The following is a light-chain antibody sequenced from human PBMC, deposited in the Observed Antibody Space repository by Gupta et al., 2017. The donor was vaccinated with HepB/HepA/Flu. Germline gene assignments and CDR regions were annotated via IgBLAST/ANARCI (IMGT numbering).Light chain of an antibody. J-gene: IGLJ2*01. CDR3: SSYTSSSTLVV. CDR1: SSDVGGYNY. V-gene: IGLV2-14*03. Sequence: QSALTPPASVSGSPGQSMTVSCTGTSSDVGGYNYVSWYQQHPGKAPKLMIYDVSNRPSGVSNRFSGSKSGTTASLTISGLQAEDEADYYCSSYTSSSTLVVFGGGTKLTVL. CDR2: DVS.